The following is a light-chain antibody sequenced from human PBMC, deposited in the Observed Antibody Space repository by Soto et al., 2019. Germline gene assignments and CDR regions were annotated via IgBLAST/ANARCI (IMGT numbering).Light chain of an antibody. V-gene: IGKV3-20*01. CDR1: QSVSSHF. J-gene: IGKJ1*01. Sequence: EIVLTQSPGTLSLSPGERATVSCRASQSVSSHFLAWYQQKPGQAPRLLVYGPSSRATGIPDRFSGSGSGTEFTLTISRLEPEDFAVYFCQHYDRSSWTFGQGTKVELK. CDR3: QHYDRSSWT. CDR2: GPS.